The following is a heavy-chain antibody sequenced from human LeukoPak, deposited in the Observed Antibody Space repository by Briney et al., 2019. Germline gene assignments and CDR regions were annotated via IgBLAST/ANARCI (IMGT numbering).Heavy chain of an antibody. CDR1: GFTFSSYG. CDR3: AKDQDVTMVRGVPVDY. V-gene: IGHV3-30*18. Sequence: HPGGSLRLSCAASGFTFSSYGMHWVRQAPGTGLEWVAVISYDGSNKYYADSVKGRFTISRDNSKNTLYLQMNSLRAEDTAVYYCAKDQDVTMVRGVPVDYWGQGTLVTVSS. CDR2: ISYDGSNK. D-gene: IGHD3-10*01. J-gene: IGHJ4*02.